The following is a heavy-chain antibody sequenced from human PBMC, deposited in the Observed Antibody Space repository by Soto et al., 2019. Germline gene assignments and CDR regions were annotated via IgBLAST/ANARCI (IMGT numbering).Heavy chain of an antibody. V-gene: IGHV1-69*13. CDR1: GGTFSSYA. CDR3: ARGWVAARPDYYYYGMDV. Sequence: GASVKVSCKASGGTFSSYAISWVRQAPGQGLEWMGGIIPIFGTANYAQKFQGRVTITADESTSTAYMELSSLRSEDTAVYYCARGWVAARPDYYYYGMDVWSQGTTVTVSS. CDR2: IIPIFGTA. J-gene: IGHJ6*02. D-gene: IGHD6-6*01.